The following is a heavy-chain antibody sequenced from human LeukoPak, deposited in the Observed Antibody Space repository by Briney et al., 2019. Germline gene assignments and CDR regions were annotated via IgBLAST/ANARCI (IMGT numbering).Heavy chain of an antibody. J-gene: IGHJ4*02. Sequence: GALRLSCVASGFSFSHHAMTWVRQAPGQGLEWVSAIGGSGGGIFYADSVKGRFTISRDNSKNTLYLQMSSLRADDTAVYYCAKDHNDFWSGYPPNWGQGTLVSVSS. V-gene: IGHV3-23*01. CDR1: GFSFSHHA. CDR3: AKDHNDFWSGYPPN. D-gene: IGHD3-3*01. CDR2: IGGSGGGI.